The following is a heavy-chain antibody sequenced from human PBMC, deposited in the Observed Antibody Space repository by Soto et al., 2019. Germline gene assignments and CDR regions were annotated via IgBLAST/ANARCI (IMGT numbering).Heavy chain of an antibody. CDR1: GGSVNSDSDS. CDR2: IHHSGST. V-gene: IGHV4-30-2*01. D-gene: IGHD3-10*01. CDR3: ARQITLSSYYFDY. Sequence: QLQLQESGSGLVKPSQTLSLTCAVSGGSVNSDSDSWTWIRQPPGKGLEWIGYIHHSGSTYYNPSLRGRVTMSVDRSKNQFSLKLTSVTAADTAVYYCARQITLSSYYFDYWGQGILVTVSS. J-gene: IGHJ4*02.